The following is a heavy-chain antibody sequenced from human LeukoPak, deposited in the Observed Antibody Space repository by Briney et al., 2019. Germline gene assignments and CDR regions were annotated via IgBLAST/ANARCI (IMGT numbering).Heavy chain of an antibody. CDR2: ISSSSSYI. Sequence: KSGGSLRLSCAASGFTFSSYSMNWVRQAPGKGLEWVSSISSSSSYIYYADSVKGRFTISRDNSKNTLYLQMNSLRAEDTAVYYCAKDRERLAQMATMVWDYWGQGTLVTVSS. D-gene: IGHD5-24*01. V-gene: IGHV3-21*04. CDR3: AKDRERLAQMATMVWDY. CDR1: GFTFSSYS. J-gene: IGHJ4*02.